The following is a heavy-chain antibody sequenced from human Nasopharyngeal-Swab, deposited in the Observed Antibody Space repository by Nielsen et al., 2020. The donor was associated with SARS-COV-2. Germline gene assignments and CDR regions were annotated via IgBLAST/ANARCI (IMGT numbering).Heavy chain of an antibody. D-gene: IGHD5-24*01. CDR3: ARDEIATYYYYYGMDV. CDR2: IIPIFGTA. V-gene: IGHV1-69*13. J-gene: IGHJ6*02. Sequence: SVKVSCKASRDTFSTYAISWVRQAPGQGLEWMGGIIPIFGTANYAQKFQGRVTITADESTSTAYMELSSLRSEDTAVYYCARDEIATYYYYYGMDVWGQGTTVTVSS. CDR1: RDTFSTYA.